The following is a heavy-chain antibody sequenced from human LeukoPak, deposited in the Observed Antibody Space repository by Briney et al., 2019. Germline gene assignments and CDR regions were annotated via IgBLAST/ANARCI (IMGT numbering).Heavy chain of an antibody. CDR3: ARVEAATHKTDY. J-gene: IGHJ4*02. CDR1: GFTLSSYE. D-gene: IGHD6-13*01. Sequence: PGGSLRLSCAASGFTLSSYEMNWVRQAPGKGLEWVSYISSSGSTTYYADSVKGRFTISRDNAKNSLYLQMNSLRAEDTAVYYCARVEAATHKTDYWGQGTLVTVSS. CDR2: ISSSGSTT. V-gene: IGHV3-48*03.